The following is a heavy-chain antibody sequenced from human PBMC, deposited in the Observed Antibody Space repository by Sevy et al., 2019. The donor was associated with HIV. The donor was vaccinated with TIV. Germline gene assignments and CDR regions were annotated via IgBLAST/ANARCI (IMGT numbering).Heavy chain of an antibody. Sequence: GGSLRLSCAVSGFTFNNAWMNWVRQAPGTGLQWVGLIKSKIDGETTDYAAPVKCRFTISRDDSKNTLFLQMNSLKIEDTAVYYCATAPGYYDSAPFDYWGPGTLVTVSS. CDR2: IKSKIDGETT. CDR3: ATAPGYYDSAPFDY. J-gene: IGHJ4*02. CDR1: GFTFNNAW. V-gene: IGHV3-15*01. D-gene: IGHD3-22*01.